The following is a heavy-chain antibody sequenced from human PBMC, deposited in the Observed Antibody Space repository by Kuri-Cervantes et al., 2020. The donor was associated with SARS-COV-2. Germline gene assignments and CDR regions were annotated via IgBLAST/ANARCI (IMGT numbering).Heavy chain of an antibody. J-gene: IGHJ6*03. V-gene: IGHV4-39*07. CDR1: GGSISSSSYY. D-gene: IGHD6-13*01. CDR3: AGALISSSWAYYMDV. Sequence: ESLKISCTVSGGSISSSSYYWGWIRQPPGKGLEWIGRIYTSGSTNYNPSLKSRVTISVDTSKNQFSLKLSSVTAADTAVYYCAGALISSSWAYYMDVWGKGTTVTVSS. CDR2: IYTSGST.